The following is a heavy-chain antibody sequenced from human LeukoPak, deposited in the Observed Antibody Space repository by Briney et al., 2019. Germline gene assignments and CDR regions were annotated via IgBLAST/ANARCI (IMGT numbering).Heavy chain of an antibody. CDR3: ARDRYRVAARATVNWFDP. CDR1: GYTFTGYY. CDR2: INPNSGGT. J-gene: IGHJ5*02. V-gene: IGHV1-2*02. D-gene: IGHD6-6*01. Sequence: ASVKVSCKASGYTFTGYYMHWVRQAPGQGLEWMGWINPNSGGTNYAQKFQGRVTMTRDTSISTAYMELSRLRSDDTAVYYCARDRYRVAARATVNWFDPWGQGTLVTVSS.